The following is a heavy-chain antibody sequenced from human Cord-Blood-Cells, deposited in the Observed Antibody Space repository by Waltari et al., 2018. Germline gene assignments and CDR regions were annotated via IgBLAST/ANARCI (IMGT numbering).Heavy chain of an antibody. V-gene: IGHV4-34*01. CDR3: ASLWGGVGSDAFDI. J-gene: IGHJ3*02. D-gene: IGHD2-15*01. Sequence: QVQLQQWGAGLLKPSETLSLTCAVYGGSFSGYYWSWIRQPPGKGLEWIGEINHSGSTNYHPSLKGRVTISVDTSKNQFSLKLSSVTAADTAVYYCASLWGGVGSDAFDIWGQGTMVTVSS. CDR1: GGSFSGYY. CDR2: INHSGST.